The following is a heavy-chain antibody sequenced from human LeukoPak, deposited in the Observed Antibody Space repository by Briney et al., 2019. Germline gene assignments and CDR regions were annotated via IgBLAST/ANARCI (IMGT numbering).Heavy chain of an antibody. D-gene: IGHD2-15*01. J-gene: IGHJ6*03. CDR3: ARSGDCSGGSCVNYYMDV. Sequence: SETLSLTCTVSSGSITSTSYYWGWIRQPPGKGLEWIGSIYKSGSTDYNPSLKGRVTISVDTSKNQFSLKLRSVTAADTAVYYCARSGDCSGGSCVNYYMDVWGKGTTVTVSS. V-gene: IGHV4-39*07. CDR1: SGSITSTSYY. CDR2: IYKSGST.